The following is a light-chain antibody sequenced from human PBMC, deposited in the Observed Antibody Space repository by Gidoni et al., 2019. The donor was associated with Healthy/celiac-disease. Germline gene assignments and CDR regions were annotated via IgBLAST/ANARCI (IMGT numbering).Light chain of an antibody. Sequence: QSALTQPRSVSGSPGQSVTISCTGTSSDVGGYHYVSWYQQHPGKAPKLMIYDVSTRPSGVPDRFSGSKSGNTASLTISGLQAEDEADYYCCSYAGSYTWVFGGGTKLTVL. CDR1: SSDVGGYHY. CDR3: CSYAGSYTWV. V-gene: IGLV2-11*01. J-gene: IGLJ3*02. CDR2: DVS.